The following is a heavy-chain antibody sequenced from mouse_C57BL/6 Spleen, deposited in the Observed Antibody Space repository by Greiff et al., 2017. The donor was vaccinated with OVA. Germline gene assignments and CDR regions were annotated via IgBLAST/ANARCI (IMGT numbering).Heavy chain of an antibody. Sequence: QVQLQQSGAELVKPGASVKLSCKASGYTFTSYWMHWVKQRPGQGLEWIGMIHPNSGSTNYNEKFKSKATLTVDKSSSTAYRQLSSLTSEDSAVYYCARRGTTVVATGDFDYWGKGTTPTVSS. CDR1: GYTFTSYW. V-gene: IGHV1-64*01. J-gene: IGHJ2*01. CDR2: IHPNSGST. D-gene: IGHD1-1*01. CDR3: ARRGTTVVATGDFDY.